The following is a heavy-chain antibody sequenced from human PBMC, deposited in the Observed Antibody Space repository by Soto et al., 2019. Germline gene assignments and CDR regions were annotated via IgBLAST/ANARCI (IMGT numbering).Heavy chain of an antibody. CDR1: GFTFSSYG. J-gene: IGHJ6*02. D-gene: IGHD6-13*01. Sequence: PGGSLRLSCAASGFTFSSYGMHWVRQAPGKGLEWVSYISSSGSTIYYADSVKGRFTISRDNAKNSLYLQMNSLRAEDTAVYYCARDVQKSSSWYPPYYYYYYGMDVWGQGTTVTVSS. CDR2: ISSSGSTI. CDR3: ARDVQKSSSWYPPYYYYYYGMDV. V-gene: IGHV3-48*04.